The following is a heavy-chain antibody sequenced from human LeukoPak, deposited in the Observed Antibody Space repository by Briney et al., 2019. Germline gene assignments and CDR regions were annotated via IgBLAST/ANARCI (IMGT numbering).Heavy chain of an antibody. Sequence: GGSLRLSCAASGFTFSSYAMHWVRQAPGKGLEWVAVISYDGSNKYYPDSVKGRFTISRDNSKNTLYLQMNSLRAEDTAVYYCARVGRWGTTAGHFDYWGQGTLVTVSS. V-gene: IGHV3-30*04. D-gene: IGHD6-13*01. CDR1: GFTFSSYA. CDR2: ISYDGSNK. J-gene: IGHJ4*02. CDR3: ARVGRWGTTAGHFDY.